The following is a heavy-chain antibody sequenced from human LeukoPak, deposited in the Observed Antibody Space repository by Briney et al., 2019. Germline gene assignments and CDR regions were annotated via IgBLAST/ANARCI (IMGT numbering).Heavy chain of an antibody. CDR3: ARHAVEAASRWFDP. CDR1: GGSFSGYY. V-gene: IGHV4-34*01. Sequence: SETLSLTCAVYGGSFSGYYWSWIRQPPGKGLEWIGEINHSGSTNYNPSLKSRVTMSVDTSKKQFSLKLSSVTVADTAVYYCARHAVEAASRWFDPWGQGTLVTVSS. CDR2: INHSGST. D-gene: IGHD1-1*01. J-gene: IGHJ5*02.